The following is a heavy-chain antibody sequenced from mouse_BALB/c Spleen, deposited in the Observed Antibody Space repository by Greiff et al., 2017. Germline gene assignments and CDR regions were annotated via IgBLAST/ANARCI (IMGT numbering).Heavy chain of an antibody. V-gene: IGHV1-4*01. J-gene: IGHJ3*01. CDR3: ARGGYYGAY. Sequence: QVQLQQSGAELARPGASVKMSCKASGYTFTGYTMHWVKQRPGQGLEWIGYINPSSGYTNYNQKFKDKATLTADKSSSTAYMQLSSLTSEDSAVDCCARGGYYGAYWGQGTLVTVSA. D-gene: IGHD1-1*01. CDR1: GYTFTGYT. CDR2: INPSSGYT.